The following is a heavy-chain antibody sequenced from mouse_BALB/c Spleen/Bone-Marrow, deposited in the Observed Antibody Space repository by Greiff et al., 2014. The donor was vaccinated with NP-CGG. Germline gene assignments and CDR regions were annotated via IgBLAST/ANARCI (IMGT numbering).Heavy chain of an antibody. CDR2: INPSSGYT. CDR1: GYTFTYYT. CDR3: VRENYDYDGDAMDY. V-gene: IGHV1-4*02. D-gene: IGHD2-4*01. Sequence: QVQLKESAADLARPGASVKMSCKTSGYTFTYYTMHWVKQRPGQGLEWFGYINPSSGYTDYNQIFKDKTTLTTDKSSSTAYLQLSSLTSEDSAVYYCVRENYDYDGDAMDYWGQGTSVTVSS. J-gene: IGHJ4*01.